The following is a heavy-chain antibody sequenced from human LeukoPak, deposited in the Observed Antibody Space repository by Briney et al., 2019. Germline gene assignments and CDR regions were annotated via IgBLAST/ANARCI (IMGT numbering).Heavy chain of an antibody. V-gene: IGHV4-39*07. CDR3: AREQVDWFDP. CDR2: IYYSGST. Sequence: SGTLSLTCTVSGGSISSSSYYWGWIRQPPGKGLEWIGSIYYSGSTYYNPSLKSRVTISVDTSKNQFSLKLSSVTAADTAVYYCAREQVDWFDPWGQGTLVTVSS. D-gene: IGHD2-15*01. J-gene: IGHJ5*02. CDR1: GGSISSSSYY.